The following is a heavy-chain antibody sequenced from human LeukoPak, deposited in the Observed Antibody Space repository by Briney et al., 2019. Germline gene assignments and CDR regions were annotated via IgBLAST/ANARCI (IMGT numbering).Heavy chain of an antibody. Sequence: PGGSLRLSCAASGFIVSSTYMSWVRQAPGKGLEWVSIIYSGDSTYYADSVKGRFTISKDNSRNTVYLQMNGLRAEDTAVYYCAKNRVGASGLAEYFEHWGQGTLVAVSS. CDR2: IYSGDST. CDR3: AKNRVGASGLAEYFEH. J-gene: IGHJ1*01. V-gene: IGHV3-53*01. CDR1: GFIVSSTY. D-gene: IGHD1-26*01.